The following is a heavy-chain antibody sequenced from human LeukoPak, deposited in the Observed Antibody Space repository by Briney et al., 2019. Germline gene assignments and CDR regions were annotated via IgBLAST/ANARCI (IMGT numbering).Heavy chain of an antibody. CDR3: ARGSEAYYYYYYMDV. Sequence: SVKVSCKASGGTFSSYAISWVRQAPGQGLEWMGGIIPIFGTANYAQKFQGRVTITADESTSTAYMELSSLRYEDTAVYYCARGSEAYYYYYYMDVWGKGTTVTISS. J-gene: IGHJ6*03. CDR1: GGTFSSYA. V-gene: IGHV1-69*13. CDR2: IIPIFGTA.